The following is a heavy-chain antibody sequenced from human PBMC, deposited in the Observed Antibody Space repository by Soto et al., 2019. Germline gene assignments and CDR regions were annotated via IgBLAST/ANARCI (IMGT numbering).Heavy chain of an antibody. CDR2: IYWDDDK. V-gene: IGHV2-5*02. D-gene: IGHD3-10*01. CDR3: AHRRFPRGLEY. CDR1: GFSLSTSGVG. J-gene: IGHJ4*02. Sequence: QITLKESGPTLVKPTQTLTLTCTFSGFSLSTSGVGVGWIRQPPGKALEWLALIYWDDDKRYSPSLKSTLTLTKDTSKNQVVLTIANMDPVDTATYYCAHRRFPRGLEYWGQGTLVTVSS.